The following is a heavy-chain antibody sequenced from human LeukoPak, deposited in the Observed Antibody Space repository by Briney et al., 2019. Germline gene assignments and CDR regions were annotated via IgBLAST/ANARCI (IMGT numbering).Heavy chain of an antibody. CDR2: IKQDGSEK. V-gene: IGHV3-7*03. CDR3: ARGIGGATREFDY. D-gene: IGHD1-26*01. CDR1: GFTFSSYW. J-gene: IGHJ4*02. Sequence: PGGSLRLSCAASGFTFSSYWMSWVRQAPGKGLEWVANIKQDGSEKYYVDSVKGRFTISRDNAKNSLYLQMNSLRAEDTAVYYCARGIGGATREFDYWGQGTLVTVSS.